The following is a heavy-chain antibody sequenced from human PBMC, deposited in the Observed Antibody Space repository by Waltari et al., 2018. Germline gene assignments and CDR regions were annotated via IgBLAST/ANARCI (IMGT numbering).Heavy chain of an antibody. V-gene: IGHV3-7*03. D-gene: IGHD3-22*01. CDR3: TRKKYYYDTSELGWFDP. CDR1: GFTFRNYW. CDR2: IKQDGSDK. Sequence: EVQLVESGGGLVQPGGSLSLSCAASGFTFRNYWMSWVRQAPGKGLEWVANIKQDGSDKYYVDSVKGRFTISRDNAKSSLYLQMNSLRVEDTAIYYCTRKKYYYDTSELGWFDPWGQGTLVTVSS. J-gene: IGHJ5*02.